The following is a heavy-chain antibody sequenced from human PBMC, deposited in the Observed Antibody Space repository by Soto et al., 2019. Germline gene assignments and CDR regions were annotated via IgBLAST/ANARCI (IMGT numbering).Heavy chain of an antibody. CDR3: AHSFMVRGVIHYYYYMDV. D-gene: IGHD3-10*01. CDR2: IYWDDDK. J-gene: IGHJ6*03. V-gene: IGHV2-5*02. Sequence: QITLKESGPTLVKPTQTLTLTCTFSGFSLSTSGVGVGWIRQPPGKALEWLALIYWDDDKRYSPSLKSRLTITTDTSNNQVVLTMTNMDPVNPATYYCAHSFMVRGVIHYYYYMDVWGKGTTVTVSS. CDR1: GFSLSTSGVG.